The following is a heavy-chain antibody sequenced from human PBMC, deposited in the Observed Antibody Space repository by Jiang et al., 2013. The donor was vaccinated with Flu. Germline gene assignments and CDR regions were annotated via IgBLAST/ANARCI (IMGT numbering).Heavy chain of an antibody. D-gene: IGHD3-10*01. V-gene: IGHV7-4-1*02. Sequence: SELKKPGASVKVSCKASGYTFTSYAMNWVRQAPGQGLEWMGWINTNTGNPTYAQGFTGRFVFSLDTSVSTAYLQISSLKAEDTAVYYCARPGEGIRRGWTYYYYYYGMDVWGQGTTVTVSS. CDR1: GYTFTSYA. CDR2: INTNTGNP. CDR3: ARPGEGIRRGWTYYYYYYGMDV. J-gene: IGHJ6*02.